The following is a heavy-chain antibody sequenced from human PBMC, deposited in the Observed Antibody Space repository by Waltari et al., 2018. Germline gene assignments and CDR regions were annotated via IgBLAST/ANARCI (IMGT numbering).Heavy chain of an antibody. CDR1: GGSISSYY. D-gene: IGHD5-12*01. V-gene: IGHV4-4*07. CDR2: IYTSGST. CDR3: ARVLKARDEGHYYYYMDV. J-gene: IGHJ6*03. Sequence: QVQLQESGPGLVKPSETLSLTCTVSGGSISSYYWSWIRQPAGKGLEWIGRIYTSGSTNANPSLKSRVTRSVDTSKNQFSLKLSSVTAADTAVYYCARVLKARDEGHYYYYMDVWGKGTTVTVSS.